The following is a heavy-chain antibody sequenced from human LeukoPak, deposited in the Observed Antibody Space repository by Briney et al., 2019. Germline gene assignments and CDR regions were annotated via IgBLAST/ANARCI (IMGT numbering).Heavy chain of an antibody. J-gene: IGHJ6*03. CDR1: GGTFSSYA. Sequence: GASVKVSCKASGGTFSSYAISWVRQAPGQGLEWMGGIIPMFETANYAQKFQGRVTITADESTSTAYMELSSLRSEDTAVYYCALGYGDGYYYYYMDVWGKGTTVTISS. D-gene: IGHD4-17*01. CDR2: IIPMFETA. V-gene: IGHV1-69*13. CDR3: ALGYGDGYYYYYMDV.